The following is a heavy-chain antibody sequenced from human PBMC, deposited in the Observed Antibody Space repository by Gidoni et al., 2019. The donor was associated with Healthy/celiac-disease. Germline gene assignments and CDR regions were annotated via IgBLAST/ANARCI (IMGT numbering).Heavy chain of an antibody. CDR3: AKGPRFGWLQSYFDY. CDR1: GFTFSSYA. CDR2: ISGSGGST. D-gene: IGHD3-10*01. J-gene: IGHJ4*02. Sequence: EVQLLESGGGLVQPGGSLRLSCDAPGFTFSSYAMSWVRQAPGKGLEWVSAISGSGGSTYYADSVKGRFTISIDNSKNTLYLQMNSLRAEDTAVYYCAKGPRFGWLQSYFDYWGQGTLVTVSS. V-gene: IGHV3-23*01.